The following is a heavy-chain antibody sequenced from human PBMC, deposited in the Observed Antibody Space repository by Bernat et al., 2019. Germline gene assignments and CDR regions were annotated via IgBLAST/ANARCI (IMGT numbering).Heavy chain of an antibody. Sequence: QVQLQESGPGLVKPSETLALTCTVSGGSINSFYWSWIRQPPGKGLEWIAYVSNSGASKYNPSLRSRVTISIDTSNNQFSLKLNSVTAADTAVYYCARGGLLWFGLPFDFWGQGTLVTVSS. V-gene: IGHV4-59*01. CDR3: ARGGLLWFGLPFDF. CDR1: GGSINSFY. D-gene: IGHD3-10*01. CDR2: VSNSGAS. J-gene: IGHJ4*02.